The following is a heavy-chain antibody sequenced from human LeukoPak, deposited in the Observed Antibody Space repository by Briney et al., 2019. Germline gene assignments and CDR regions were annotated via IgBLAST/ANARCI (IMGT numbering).Heavy chain of an antibody. CDR3: VRGRYSSGWFKDKNWFDP. Sequence: SETLSLTCTVSGGSISSYYWSWIRQPAGKGLEWIGRIYTTGSTNYNPSLKSRATISVDTSKNQFSLKLSSVTAADTAVYYCVRGRYSSGWFKDKNWFDPWGQGIPVTVSS. CDR1: GGSISSYY. J-gene: IGHJ5*02. D-gene: IGHD6-19*01. V-gene: IGHV4-4*07. CDR2: IYTTGST.